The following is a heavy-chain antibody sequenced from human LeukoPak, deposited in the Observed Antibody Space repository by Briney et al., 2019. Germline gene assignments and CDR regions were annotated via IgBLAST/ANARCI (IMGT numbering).Heavy chain of an antibody. CDR1: GGSIRSGNYY. CDR2: IYYSGST. V-gene: IGHV4-31*03. Sequence: TSETLSLTCTVSGGSIRSGNYYWSWIRQHPGKGLEWIGYIYYSGSTYYNPSLKSRVTMSVDTSKNQFSLKLSSVTAADTAVYYCAKEDGSSWPPAGPNFDYWGQGTLVTVSS. CDR3: AKEDGSSWPPAGPNFDY. D-gene: IGHD6-13*01. J-gene: IGHJ4*02.